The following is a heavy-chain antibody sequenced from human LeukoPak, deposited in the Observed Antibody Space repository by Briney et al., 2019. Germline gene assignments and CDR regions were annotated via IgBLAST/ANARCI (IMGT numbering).Heavy chain of an antibody. CDR1: GFTFSSYA. Sequence: GSLRLSCAASGFTFSSYAMSWVRQAPGKGLEWVSAISATASNTYYADSVKGRFTISRDNSKSTLYLQMNSLRVDDTAVYYCAKDWYNSLNYFDYWGQGSLVTVSS. D-gene: IGHD1-1*01. CDR3: AKDWYNSLNYFDY. CDR2: ISATASNT. V-gene: IGHV3-23*01. J-gene: IGHJ4*02.